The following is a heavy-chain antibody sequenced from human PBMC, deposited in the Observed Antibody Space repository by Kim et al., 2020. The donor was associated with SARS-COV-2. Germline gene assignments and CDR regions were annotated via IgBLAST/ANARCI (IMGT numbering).Heavy chain of an antibody. J-gene: IGHJ6*02. CDR3: ARDWGYYYGSGSSEMYYYYGMDV. V-gene: IGHV1-69*13. D-gene: IGHD3-10*01. CDR1: GGTFSSYA. CDR2: IIPIFGTA. Sequence: SVKVSCKASGGTFSSYAISWVRQAPGQGLEWMGGIIPIFGTANYAQKFQGRVTITADESTSTAYMELSSLRSEDTAVYYCARDWGYYYGSGSSEMYYYYGMDVWGQGTTVTVSS.